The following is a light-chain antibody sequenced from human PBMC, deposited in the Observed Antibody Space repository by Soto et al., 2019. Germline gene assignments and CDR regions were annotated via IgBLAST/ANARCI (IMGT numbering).Light chain of an antibody. V-gene: IGKV1-5*03. CDR3: QQYNYHPWT. CDR2: KAS. CDR1: QSISSW. Sequence: DIQMTQSPSTLSASVGDRVTITCRASQSISSWLAWYQQKPGKAPKILIYKASFLESGVPSRFSGSGSGTEFTLTISSLQPDDLATYYCQQYNYHPWTFGQGTKVEFK. J-gene: IGKJ1*01.